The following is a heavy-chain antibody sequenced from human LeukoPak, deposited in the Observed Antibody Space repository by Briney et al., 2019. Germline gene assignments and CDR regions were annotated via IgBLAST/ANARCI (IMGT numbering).Heavy chain of an antibody. CDR3: AKDYYDSSGYWSPYNAFDI. CDR2: INSDGSST. J-gene: IGHJ3*02. D-gene: IGHD3-22*01. Sequence: PGGSLRLSCAASGFTFSSYWMHWVRQAPGKGLVWVSRINSDGSSTSYADSVKGRFTISRDNAKNTLYLQMNSLRAEDTAVYYCAKDYYDSSGYWSPYNAFDIWGQGTMVTVSS. CDR1: GFTFSSYW. V-gene: IGHV3-74*01.